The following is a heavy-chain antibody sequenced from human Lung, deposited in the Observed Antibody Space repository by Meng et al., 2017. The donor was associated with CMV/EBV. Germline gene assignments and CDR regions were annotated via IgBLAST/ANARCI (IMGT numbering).Heavy chain of an antibody. CDR1: GFTVSSNS. CDR3: ARVLTAHHYYDMDV. V-gene: IGHV3-53*01. D-gene: IGHD5-18*01. J-gene: IGHJ6*02. CDR2: IYSGGGT. Sequence: GGSLGLXCAASGFTVSSNSMNWVRQAPGKGLEWVSLIYSGGGTYYADSVKGRFTISRDNFKNTLYLQMNSLRAEDTAVYYCARVLTAHHYYDMDVWGQGTTVTVSS.